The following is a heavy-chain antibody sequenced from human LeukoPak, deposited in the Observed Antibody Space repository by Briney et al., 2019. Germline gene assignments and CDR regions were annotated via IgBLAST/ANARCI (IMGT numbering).Heavy chain of an antibody. J-gene: IGHJ4*02. CDR3: ARGLNDSWTGENY. Sequence: SETLSLTCTVSGDSVSSTSYYWGWIRQPPGKGLEWIGSLYYNENTYQNPSLKSRVTISVDTSKNQFSLKLTSVTAADTAVYYCARGLNDSWTGENYWGQGTLVTVSS. V-gene: IGHV4-39*01. D-gene: IGHD3-3*01. CDR2: LYYNENT. CDR1: GDSVSSTSYY.